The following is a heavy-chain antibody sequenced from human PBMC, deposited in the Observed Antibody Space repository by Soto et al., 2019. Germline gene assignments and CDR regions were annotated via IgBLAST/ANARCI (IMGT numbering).Heavy chain of an antibody. D-gene: IGHD6-13*01. J-gene: IGHJ6*02. CDR1: GYTFTSYG. Sequence: QVQLVQSGAEMKKPGASVKVSCKASGYTFTSYGISWVRQAPGQGLEWMGWISAYNGNTNYAQKLQGRVTMTTDTSTSTADMELRSLRSDDTAVYYCAKIAPKSSSWPGRRRTWGMDVWGQGTTVTVSS. CDR2: ISAYNGNT. V-gene: IGHV1-18*01. CDR3: AKIAPKSSSWPGRRRTWGMDV.